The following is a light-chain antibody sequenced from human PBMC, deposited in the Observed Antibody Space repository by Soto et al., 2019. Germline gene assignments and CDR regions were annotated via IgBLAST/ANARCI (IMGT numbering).Light chain of an antibody. CDR3: QQTTGSPYT. J-gene: IGKJ2*01. CDR2: LTS. V-gene: IGKV1-39*01. CDR1: QIITNY. Sequence: DIQMTQSPSSLSASVGDRVTITCRASQIITNYLNWYQQRPGKAPKLLIFLTSTLQSGVPSRFSGNGSGTDFTLMISSLQPEDFATYYCQQTTGSPYTFGQGTKVEI.